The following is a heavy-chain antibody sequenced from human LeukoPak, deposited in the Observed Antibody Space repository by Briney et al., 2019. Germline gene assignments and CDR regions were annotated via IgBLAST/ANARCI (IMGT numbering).Heavy chain of an antibody. J-gene: IGHJ4*02. Sequence: PGGSLRLSCAASGFTFEDYAMHWVRQAPGKGLEWVSGISWNSGSIGYADSVKGRFTISRDNAKNSLYLQMNSLRAEDTALYYCAKGGYGETYYFDYWGQGTLVTVSS. D-gene: IGHD4/OR15-4a*01. CDR3: AKGGYGETYYFDY. CDR2: ISWNSGSI. V-gene: IGHV3-9*01. CDR1: GFTFEDYA.